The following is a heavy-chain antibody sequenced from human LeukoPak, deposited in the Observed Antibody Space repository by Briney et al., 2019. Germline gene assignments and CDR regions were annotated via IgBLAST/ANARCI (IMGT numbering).Heavy chain of an antibody. CDR3: ARGEDDYGDTPLQH. D-gene: IGHD4-17*01. V-gene: IGHV4-59*01. Sequence: SETLSLTCTVSGGSISSYYWSWIRQPPGKGLEWIGYIYYSGSTNYNPSLKSRVTISVDTSKNQFSLKLSSVTAADTAVYYCARGEDDYGDTPLQHWGQGTLVTVSS. CDR1: GGSISSYY. J-gene: IGHJ1*01. CDR2: IYYSGST.